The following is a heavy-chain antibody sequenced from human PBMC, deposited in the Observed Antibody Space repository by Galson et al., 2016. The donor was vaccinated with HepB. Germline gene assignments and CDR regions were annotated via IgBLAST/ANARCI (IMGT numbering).Heavy chain of an antibody. CDR3: TRGGADGKAFDL. D-gene: IGHD4-23*01. CDR2: IRSKAYGGTT. V-gene: IGHV3-49*03. CDR1: GFTFDDHA. J-gene: IGHJ3*01. Sequence: SLRLSCAASGFTFDDHAMTWFRQAPGQGLEWVGMIRSKAYGGTTEYAAFVKGTFSISRDDSKSIAYLQMNSLKTEDTAVYYCTRGGADGKAFDLWGQGTMVSVSS.